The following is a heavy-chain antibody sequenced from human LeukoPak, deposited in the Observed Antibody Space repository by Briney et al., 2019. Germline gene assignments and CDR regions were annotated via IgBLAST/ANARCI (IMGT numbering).Heavy chain of an antibody. Sequence: SETLSLTCTVSGGSISSYYWSWIRQPPGKGLEWIGCIYYSGSTDYNPSLKSRVTISVDTSKNQFSLKLSSVTAADTAVYYCARQFSVFGELLSNFDYWGQGTLVTVSS. V-gene: IGHV4-59*08. CDR3: ARQFSVFGELLSNFDY. CDR2: IYYSGST. CDR1: GGSISSYY. D-gene: IGHD3-10*02. J-gene: IGHJ4*02.